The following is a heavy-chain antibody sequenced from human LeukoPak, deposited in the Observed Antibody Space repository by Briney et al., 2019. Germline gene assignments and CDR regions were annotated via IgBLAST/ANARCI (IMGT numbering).Heavy chain of an antibody. CDR1: GFTFSDYY. CDR2: ISSSGSTV. V-gene: IGHV3-11*01. J-gene: IGHJ6*03. CDR3: ARGYSSSWYVHYYYMDV. D-gene: IGHD6-13*01. Sequence: GGSLRLSCAASGFTFSDYYMSWIRQAPGKGLEWVSYISSSGSTVYYADSVKGRFTISRDNAKNSLYLQMNSLRAEDTAVYYCARGYSSSWYVHYYYMDVWGKGTTVTVSS.